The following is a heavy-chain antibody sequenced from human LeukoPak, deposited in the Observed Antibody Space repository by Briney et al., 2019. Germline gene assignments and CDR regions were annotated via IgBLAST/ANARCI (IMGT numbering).Heavy chain of an antibody. D-gene: IGHD3-9*01. CDR3: AKDLSREYDILTGYYNSPPSVPYFDY. CDR2: ISGSGGST. CDR1: GFTFSSYA. J-gene: IGHJ4*02. V-gene: IGHV3-23*01. Sequence: PGGSLRLSCAASGFTFSSYAMSWVRQAPGKGLEWVSAISGSGGSTYYADSVKGRFTISRDNSKNTLYLQMNSLRAEDTAVYYCAKDLSREYDILTGYYNSPPSVPYFDYWGQGTLVTVSS.